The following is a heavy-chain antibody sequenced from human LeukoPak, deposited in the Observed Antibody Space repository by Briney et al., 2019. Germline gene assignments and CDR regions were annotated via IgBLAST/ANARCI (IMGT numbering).Heavy chain of an antibody. V-gene: IGHV4-61*02. D-gene: IGHD6-6*01. CDR1: GGSISSGSYY. CDR2: IYTSGST. J-gene: IGHJ4*02. CDR3: AGRIEYSSSSDY. Sequence: PSETLSLTCTVSGGSISSGSYYWSWIRQPAGKGLEWIGRIYTSGSTNYNPSLKSRVTISIDTSKNQFSLKLSSVTAADTAVYYCAGRIEYSSSSDYWGQGTLVTVSS.